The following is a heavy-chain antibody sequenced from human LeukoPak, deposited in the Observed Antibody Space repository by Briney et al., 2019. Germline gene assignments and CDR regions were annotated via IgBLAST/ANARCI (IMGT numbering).Heavy chain of an antibody. CDR2: IYYSGIT. CDR3: ARRGGHGGSFDY. V-gene: IGHV4-59*08. D-gene: IGHD4-23*01. CDR1: YGSYY. J-gene: IGHJ4*02. Sequence: SETLSLTCTVSYGSYYWSWIRQPPGKGLEWIGYIYYSGITNYNPSLKSQVTISVDTSKNQFSLKLSSVTAADTAVYYCARRGGHGGSFDYWGQGTLVTVSS.